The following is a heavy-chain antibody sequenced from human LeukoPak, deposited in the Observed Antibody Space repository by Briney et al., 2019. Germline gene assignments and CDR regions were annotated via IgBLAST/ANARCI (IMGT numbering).Heavy chain of an antibody. D-gene: IGHD4-23*01. Sequence: GGSLRLSCAASGFTFSSYSMNWVRQAPGKGLEWVSSISSSSSYIYYADSVKGRFTISRDNAKNSLYLQMNSLRAEDTAVYYCARDYGGNHDDGYWGQGTLVTVSS. CDR1: GFTFSSYS. J-gene: IGHJ4*02. V-gene: IGHV3-21*01. CDR2: ISSSSSYI. CDR3: ARDYGGNHDDGY.